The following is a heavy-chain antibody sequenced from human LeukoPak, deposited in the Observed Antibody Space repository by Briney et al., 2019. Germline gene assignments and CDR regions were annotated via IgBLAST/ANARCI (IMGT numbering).Heavy chain of an antibody. CDR1: GGSVSSGSYY. CDR2: IYYSGST. CDR3: ARERIAAASRRWFDP. J-gene: IGHJ5*02. Sequence: SETLSLTCTVSGGSVSSGSYYWSWIRQPPGKGLEWIGYIYYSGSTNYTPSLKSRVTISVDTSKNQFSLKLSSVTAADTAVYYCARERIAAASRRWFDPWGQGTLVTVSS. V-gene: IGHV4-61*01. D-gene: IGHD6-13*01.